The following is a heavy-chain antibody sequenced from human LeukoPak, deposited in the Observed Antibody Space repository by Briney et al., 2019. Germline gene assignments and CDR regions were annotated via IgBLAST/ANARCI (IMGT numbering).Heavy chain of an antibody. CDR2: IYHTGRA. J-gene: IGHJ5*02. CDR1: GYSISSGHY. Sequence: SETLSLTCNVSGYSISSGHYWAWIRQPPGKGLEWIGNIYHTGRANYNGSLKSRLTMSVDTSKNQFSLKLNSVTAADTAVYFCARSDGWGFDPWGQGTLVIVSS. CDR3: ARSDGWGFDP. D-gene: IGHD1-26*01. V-gene: IGHV4-38-2*02.